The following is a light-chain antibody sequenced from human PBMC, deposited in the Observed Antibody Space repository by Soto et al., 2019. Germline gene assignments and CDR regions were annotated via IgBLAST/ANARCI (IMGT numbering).Light chain of an antibody. CDR1: QGISSA. CDR2: DAS. J-gene: IGKJ4*01. V-gene: IGKV1-13*02. CDR3: QHFTSYLLT. Sequence: AIPLTQSPSSLSASVGDRVTITCRASQGISSALTWYQQKPGKAPNLLIYDASSLESGVPSRFSGSGSGTDFTLTISSLQPEDFATYYCQHFTSYLLTFGGGTKVEI.